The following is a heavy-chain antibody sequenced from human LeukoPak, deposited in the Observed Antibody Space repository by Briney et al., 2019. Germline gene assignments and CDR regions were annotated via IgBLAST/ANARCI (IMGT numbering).Heavy chain of an antibody. CDR3: ARGQTGSGRIFDY. V-gene: IGHV6-1*01. CDR2: TYYRSKWYN. Sequence: SQTLSLTCAISGDRVSSNSAAWNWIRQSPSRGLEWLGRTYYRSKWYNDYAECVKSRITVNPDTSKNQFSLQLNSVTPEDTAVYYCARGQTGSGRIFDYWGQGILVTVSS. D-gene: IGHD2-15*01. CDR1: GDRVSSNSAA. J-gene: IGHJ4*02.